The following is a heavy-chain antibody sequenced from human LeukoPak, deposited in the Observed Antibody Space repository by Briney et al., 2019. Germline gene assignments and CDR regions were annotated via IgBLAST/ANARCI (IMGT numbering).Heavy chain of an antibody. V-gene: IGHV1-8*01. CDR3: ARGFEGYCSSTSCYHIYYYYMDV. CDR1: GYTFTSYD. J-gene: IGHJ6*03. D-gene: IGHD2-2*01. CDR2: MNPNSGNT. Sequence: ASAKVSCKASGYTFTSYDINWVRQATGQGLEWMGWMNPNSGNTGYAQKFQGRVTMTRNTSISTAYMELSSLRSEDTAVYYCARGFEGYCSSTSCYHIYYYYMDVWGKGTTVTVSS.